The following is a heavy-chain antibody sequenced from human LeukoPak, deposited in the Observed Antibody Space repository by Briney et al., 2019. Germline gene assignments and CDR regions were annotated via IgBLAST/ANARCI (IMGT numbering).Heavy chain of an antibody. CDR3: ARTGSSSWYSSLDY. CDR2: ISAYNGNT. J-gene: IGHJ4*02. CDR1: GYTFTSYG. Sequence: GASVKVSCKASGYTFTSYGISWVRQAPGQGLEWMGWISAYNGNTNYAQKLQGRVTMTTDTSASTAYMELRSLRSDDTAVYYCARTGSSSWYSSLDYWGQGTLVTVSS. V-gene: IGHV1-18*04. D-gene: IGHD6-13*01.